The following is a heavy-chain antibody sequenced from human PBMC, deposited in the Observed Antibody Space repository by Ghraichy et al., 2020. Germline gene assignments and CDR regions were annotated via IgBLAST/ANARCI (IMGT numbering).Heavy chain of an antibody. Sequence: SQTLSLTYTVSGGSISSSSYYWGWIRQPPGKGLEWIGSIYYSGSTYYNPSLKSRVTISVDTSKNQFSLKLSSVTAADTAVYYCARSPTAMVDYYYYGMDVWGQGTTVTVSS. V-gene: IGHV4-39*01. D-gene: IGHD5-18*01. CDR1: GGSISSSSYY. CDR3: ARSPTAMVDYYYYGMDV. J-gene: IGHJ6*02. CDR2: IYYSGST.